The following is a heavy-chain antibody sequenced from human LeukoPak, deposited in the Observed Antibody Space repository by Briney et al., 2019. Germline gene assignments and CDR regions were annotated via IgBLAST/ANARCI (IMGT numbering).Heavy chain of an antibody. CDR3: ARYTVTPHDAFDI. CDR1: GGSISSGSYY. Sequence: SQTLSLTCTVSGGSISSGSYYWSWIRQPPGKGLEWIGEINHSGSTNYNPSLKSRVTISVDTSKNQFSLKLSSVTAADTAVYYCARYTVTPHDAFDIWGQGTMVTVSS. D-gene: IGHD4-17*01. CDR2: INHSGST. V-gene: IGHV4-39*07. J-gene: IGHJ3*02.